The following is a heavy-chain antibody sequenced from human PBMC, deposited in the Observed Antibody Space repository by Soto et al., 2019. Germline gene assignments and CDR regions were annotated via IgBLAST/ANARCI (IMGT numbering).Heavy chain of an antibody. V-gene: IGHV3-15*01. J-gene: IGHJ4*02. CDR2: IKSKTDGGTT. Sequence: GGSLRLSCTASGFTFSSHGMNWVRQAPGKGLEWVGRIKSKTDGGTTDYAAPVKGRFTISRDDSKNTLYLQMNSLKTEDTAVYYCTTDSGELLLSRDFDYWGQGNLVTVSS. CDR1: GFTFSSHG. CDR3: TTDSGELLLSRDFDY. D-gene: IGHD1-26*01.